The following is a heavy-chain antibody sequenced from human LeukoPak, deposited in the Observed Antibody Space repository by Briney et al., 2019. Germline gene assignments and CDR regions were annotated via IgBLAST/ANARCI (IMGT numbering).Heavy chain of an antibody. J-gene: IGHJ2*01. CDR2: IYYSGST. CDR1: GGSISSGY. Sequence: SETLSLTCTVSGGSISSGYWNWIRQPPGKGLEWIGYIYYSGSTKYNPSLMSRVTISVDTSKNQFSLNLTSVTAADTAMYYCARGSPLDWYFDLWGRGTLVSVFS. CDR3: ARGSPLDWYFDL. V-gene: IGHV4-59*01.